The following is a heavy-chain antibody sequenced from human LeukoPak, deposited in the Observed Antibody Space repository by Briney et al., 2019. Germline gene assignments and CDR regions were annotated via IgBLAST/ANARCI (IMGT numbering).Heavy chain of an antibody. CDR2: MNSDGSST. V-gene: IGHV3-74*01. J-gene: IGHJ4*02. CDR3: AKAAALTRVDS. CDR1: GFTFSTYW. D-gene: IGHD6-25*01. Sequence: PGGSLRLSCAASGFTFSTYWMHWVRQAPGKGLVWVSRMNSDGSSTTYADSVMGRFTISRDNAKNTLYLQMNSLRVEDTALYYCAKAAALTRVDSWGQGTLATVSS.